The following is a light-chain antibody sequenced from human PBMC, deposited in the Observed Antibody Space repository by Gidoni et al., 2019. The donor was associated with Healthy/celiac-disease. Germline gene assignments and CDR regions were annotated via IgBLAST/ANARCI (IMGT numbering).Light chain of an antibody. J-gene: IGKJ1*01. CDR2: KAS. V-gene: IGKV1-5*03. CDR1: QSISSL. CDR3: QQYNSYSGT. Sequence: DIQMTQSPSTLSASVGDRVTITCRASQSISSLLAWYQQKPGKAPKLLIYKASSLESGVPSRFIGSGSGTEFTLTISSLQPDDFATYYCQQYNSYSGTFGQGTKVEIK.